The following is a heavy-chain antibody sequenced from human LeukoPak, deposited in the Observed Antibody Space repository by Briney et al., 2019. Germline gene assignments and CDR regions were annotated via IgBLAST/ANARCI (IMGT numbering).Heavy chain of an antibody. CDR1: GYTFTDSY. D-gene: IGHD5-24*01. J-gene: IGHJ3*01. CDR2: IDPDGGNT. Sequence: ASVKVSCKASGYTFTDSYVHWVRQAPGQVLEWMGLIDPDGGNTNYAQNFQGRVTLTRDTSTSTLYMELSSLRSEDTAIYYCARIRDGYNDAYDLWGQGTVVTVSS. V-gene: IGHV1-46*01. CDR3: ARIRDGYNDAYDL.